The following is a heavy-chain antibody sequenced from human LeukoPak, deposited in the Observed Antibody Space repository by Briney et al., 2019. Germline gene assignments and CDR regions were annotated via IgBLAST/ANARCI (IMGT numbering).Heavy chain of an antibody. V-gene: IGHV4-4*07. J-gene: IGHJ4*02. CDR3: ASKAYYDSSGYYLGLDY. CDR1: GGSISSYY. Sequence: SETLSLTCTVSGGSISSYYWSWIRQPAGKGLEWIGRIYTSGSTNYNPSLKSRVTMSVDTSKNQFSLKLSSVTAADTAVYYCASKAYYDSSGYYLGLDYWGQGTLVTVSS. CDR2: IYTSGST. D-gene: IGHD3-22*01.